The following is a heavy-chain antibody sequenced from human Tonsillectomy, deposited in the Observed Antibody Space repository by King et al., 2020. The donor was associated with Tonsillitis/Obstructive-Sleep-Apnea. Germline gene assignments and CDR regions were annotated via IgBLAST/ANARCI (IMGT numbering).Heavy chain of an antibody. CDR1: GGSISSYY. Sequence: VQLQESGPGLVKPSETLSLTCTVSGGSISSYYWSWLRQPPGKGLEWIGYIYYSGSTNYNPSLKSRVTISVDTSKNQFSLKLSSVTAADTAVYYCARRITRKGWFDPWGQGTLVTVSS. D-gene: IGHD3-10*01. J-gene: IGHJ5*02. CDR3: ARRITRKGWFDP. CDR2: IYYSGST. V-gene: IGHV4-59*01.